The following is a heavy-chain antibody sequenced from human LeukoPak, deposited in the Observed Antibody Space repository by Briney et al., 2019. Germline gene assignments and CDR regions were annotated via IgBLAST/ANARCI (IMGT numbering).Heavy chain of an antibody. J-gene: IGHJ4*02. CDR2: ISKSSSYI. V-gene: IGHV3-21*01. CDR3: AREGRSGSYWGYFDY. CDR1: GFTFSSYS. D-gene: IGHD1-26*01. Sequence: GGSLRLSCAASGFTFSSYSMNWVRQAPGKGLEWVSCISKSSSYIDYAGSVKGRFTISRDNAKNSLYLQMNSLRADDTAVYYCAREGRSGSYWGYFDYWGQGTLVTVSS.